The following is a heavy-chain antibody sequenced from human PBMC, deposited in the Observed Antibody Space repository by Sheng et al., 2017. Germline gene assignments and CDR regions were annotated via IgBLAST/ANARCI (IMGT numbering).Heavy chain of an antibody. CDR1: GGTFSSYT. CDR3: ARDSGSVYGDYGSPWDP. CDR2: IIPILGIA. V-gene: IGHV1-69*08. Sequence: QVQLVQSGAEVKKPGSSVKVSCKASGGTFSSYTISWVRQAPGQGLEWMGRIIPILGIANYAQKFQGRVTITADKSTSTAYMELSSLRSEDTAVYYCARDSGSVYGDYGSPWDPWGQGTLVTVSS. J-gene: IGHJ5*02. D-gene: IGHD4-17*01.